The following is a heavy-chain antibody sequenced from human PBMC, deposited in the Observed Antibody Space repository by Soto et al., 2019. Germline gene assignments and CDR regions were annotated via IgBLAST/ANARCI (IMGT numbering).Heavy chain of an antibody. CDR1: GYSFSSYW. Sequence: GESLKISCKGSGYSFSSYWINWVRQMPGKGLEWMGIIYPGDSDTRYSPSFQGQVTISADKSISTAYLQWSSLKASDTAMYYCARRPTVGSFGMDVWGQGTTVTVSS. D-gene: IGHD3-10*01. J-gene: IGHJ6*02. V-gene: IGHV5-51*01. CDR3: ARRPTVGSFGMDV. CDR2: IYPGDSDT.